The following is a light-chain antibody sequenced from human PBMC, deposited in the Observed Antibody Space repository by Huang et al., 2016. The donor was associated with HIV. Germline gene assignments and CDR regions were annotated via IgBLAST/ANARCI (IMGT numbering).Light chain of an antibody. Sequence: EIVMTQSPATLSVSPGERATLSCRASQSVDSNLAWYQLKPGEAPRLVLYAASTRATGIPPRFSGSGSGTEFTLTITSLQSEDFAVYCCQQYYNWPPRYTFGQGTKLEIK. CDR1: QSVDSN. V-gene: IGKV3-15*01. CDR3: QQYYNWPPRYT. CDR2: AAS. J-gene: IGKJ2*01.